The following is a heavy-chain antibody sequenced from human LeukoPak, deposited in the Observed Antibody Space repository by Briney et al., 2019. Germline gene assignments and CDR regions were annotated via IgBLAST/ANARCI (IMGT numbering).Heavy chain of an antibody. CDR2: ISKNGGA. J-gene: IGHJ6*03. D-gene: IGHD5/OR15-5a*01. Sequence: SQTLSLTCAVSPGSMDSGLYYWTWIRQPAGEGLEWIGRISKNGGAAYNPSLRSRVTITVDTSNNHVSLKLTSVTAADTAVYYCARETKDIYSPSWGLYDTYYYIDAWGKGTTVTVSS. CDR1: PGSMDSGLYY. CDR3: ARETKDIYSPSWGLYDTYYYIDA. V-gene: IGHV4-61*02.